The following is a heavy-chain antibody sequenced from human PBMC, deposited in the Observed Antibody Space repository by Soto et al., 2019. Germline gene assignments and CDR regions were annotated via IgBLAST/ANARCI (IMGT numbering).Heavy chain of an antibody. D-gene: IGHD6-13*01. CDR1: GFTFRSFT. V-gene: IGHV3-21*01. CDR2: ISSNSAYM. J-gene: IGHJ5*02. CDR3: TRDASRDSSARGWFEP. Sequence: GGSLRLSFAASGFTFRSFTMNWVRQAPGKGLEWVSTISSNSAYMYYTDALRGCFTISRDNAKNSLHLQMNSLRAEDTAVYYCTRDASRDSSARGWFEPWGTETLVTVSS.